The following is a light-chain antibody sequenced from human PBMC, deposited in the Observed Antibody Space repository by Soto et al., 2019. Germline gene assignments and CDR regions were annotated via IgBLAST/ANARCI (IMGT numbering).Light chain of an antibody. CDR3: TSYAGDNNLV. V-gene: IGLV2-8*01. J-gene: IGLJ2*01. CDR1: SRDVGGYNY. CDR2: QVT. Sequence: QSALTQPPSASGSPGQSVTISCTGTSRDVGGYNYVSWYQQHPGKAPKLMIYQVTKRPSGVPDRFSASKSSNTASLTVSGLQAEDEAHYYCTSYAGDNNLVFGGGTKLTVL.